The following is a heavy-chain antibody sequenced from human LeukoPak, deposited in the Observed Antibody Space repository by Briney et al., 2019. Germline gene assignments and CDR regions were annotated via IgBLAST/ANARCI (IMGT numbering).Heavy chain of an antibody. CDR1: GYTFTSNY. D-gene: IGHD1-26*01. V-gene: IGHV1-46*01. Sequence: ASVKVSCKAFGYTFTSNYMHWVRQAPGQGLDWMGIINPSGGSTSYTQKFQGRVTMTRDMSTSTVYMELSSLRSEDTAVYYCAKGEGEEVGATSPWFDPWGQGTLVTVSS. CDR3: AKGEGEEVGATSPWFDP. J-gene: IGHJ5*02. CDR2: INPSGGST.